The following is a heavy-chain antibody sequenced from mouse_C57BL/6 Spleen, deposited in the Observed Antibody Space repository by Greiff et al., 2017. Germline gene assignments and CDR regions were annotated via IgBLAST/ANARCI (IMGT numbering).Heavy chain of an antibody. V-gene: IGHV14-4*01. J-gene: IGHJ3*01. Sequence: EVKLMESGAELVRPGASVKLSCTASGFTIKDDYMHWVKQRPEQGLEWIGWIDPENGYTEYASKFQGKATITADTSSNTAYLQLSRLPSEDTAVYYCTFQGGYYGSGYLAWFAYWGQGTLVTVSA. CDR3: TFQGGYYGSGYLAWFAY. D-gene: IGHD1-1*01. CDR1: GFTIKDDY. CDR2: IDPENGYT.